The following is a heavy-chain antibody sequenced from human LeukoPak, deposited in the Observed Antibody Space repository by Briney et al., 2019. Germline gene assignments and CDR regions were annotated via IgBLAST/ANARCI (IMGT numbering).Heavy chain of an antibody. V-gene: IGHV4-34*01. Sequence: SETLSLTCAVYGGSFSGYYWSWIRQPPGKGLEWIGEINHSGSTNYDPSLKSRVTISVDTSKNQFSLKLSSVTAADTAVYYCAREGKQWIDYWGQGTLVTVSS. CDR3: AREGKQWIDY. J-gene: IGHJ4*02. CDR1: GGSFSGYY. CDR2: INHSGST. D-gene: IGHD6-19*01.